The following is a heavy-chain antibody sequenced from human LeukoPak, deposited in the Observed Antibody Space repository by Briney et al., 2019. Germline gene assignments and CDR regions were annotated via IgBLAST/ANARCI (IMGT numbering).Heavy chain of an antibody. V-gene: IGHV1-8*01. J-gene: IGHJ6*02. CDR3: ARATVVMSYYYYGMDV. CDR1: GYTFTSYD. D-gene: IGHD4-23*01. Sequence: ASVKVSCKASGYTFTSYDINWVRQATGQGLEWMGWMNPNSGNTGYAQKFQGRVTMTRNTSISTAYMELSSLRSEDTAVYYCARATVVMSYYYYGMDVWGQGTMVTVSS. CDR2: MNPNSGNT.